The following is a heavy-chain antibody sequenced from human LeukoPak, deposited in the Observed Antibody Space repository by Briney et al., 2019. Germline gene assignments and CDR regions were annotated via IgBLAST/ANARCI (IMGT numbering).Heavy chain of an antibody. V-gene: IGHV4-59*08. D-gene: IGHD6-13*01. CDR3: ARQSYSSSWGSYYFDY. CDR2: IYYSGST. Sequence: SETLSLTCTVSGGSLNSYYWSWIRHPPGKGLEWIGYIYYSGSTNYNPSLKSRVTISVDTSKNQFSLKLSSVTAADTAVFYCARQSYSSSWGSYYFDYWGQGTLVTVSS. CDR1: GGSLNSYY. J-gene: IGHJ4*02.